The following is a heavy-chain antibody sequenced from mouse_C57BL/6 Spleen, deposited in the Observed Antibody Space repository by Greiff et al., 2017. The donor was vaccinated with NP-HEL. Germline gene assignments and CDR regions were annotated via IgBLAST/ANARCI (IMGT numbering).Heavy chain of an antibody. CDR1: GYAFSSSW. J-gene: IGHJ3*01. CDR3: ARETAQATDPFAY. CDR2: IYPGDGDT. V-gene: IGHV1-82*01. Sequence: QVQLQQSGPELVKPGASVKISCKASGYAFSSSWMNWVKQRPGKGLEWIGRIYPGDGDTNYNGKFKGKATLTADKSSSTAYMQLSSLTSEDSAVYFCARETAQATDPFAYWGQGTLVTVSA. D-gene: IGHD3-2*02.